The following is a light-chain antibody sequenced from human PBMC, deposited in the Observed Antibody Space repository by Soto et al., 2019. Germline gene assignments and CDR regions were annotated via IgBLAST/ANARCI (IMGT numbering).Light chain of an antibody. Sequence: QPVLTQPPSASGSPGQSVTTSCTGTSSDVGGYNYVSWYQQHPGKAPKLMIYEVSKRPSGVPDRFSGSKSGNTASLTVSGLQAEDEADYYCSSYAGSNKLLFGGGTKLTVL. CDR1: SSDVGGYNY. CDR2: EVS. J-gene: IGLJ2*01. CDR3: SSYAGSNKLL. V-gene: IGLV2-8*01.